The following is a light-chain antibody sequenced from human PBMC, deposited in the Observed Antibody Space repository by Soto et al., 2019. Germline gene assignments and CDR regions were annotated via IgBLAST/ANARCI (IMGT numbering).Light chain of an antibody. Sequence: EIVWTQSQGTLSLSPGQRATLACRASQRISRKYLAWYQQKPGQAPRLLIYGASSRATDTPDRFSGSGSGPDFTLTISRLEPEDFAVYYCQDFSSSSRTFGQGTKVEIK. CDR1: QRISRKY. CDR3: QDFSSSSRT. V-gene: IGKV3-20*01. J-gene: IGKJ2*01. CDR2: GAS.